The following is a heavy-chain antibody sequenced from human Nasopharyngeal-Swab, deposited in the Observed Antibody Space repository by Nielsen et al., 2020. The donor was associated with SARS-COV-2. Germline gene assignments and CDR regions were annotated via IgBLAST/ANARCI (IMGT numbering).Heavy chain of an antibody. V-gene: IGHV3-43*01. D-gene: IGHD2-15*01. CDR1: GFNFEDYT. CDR2: INWDGDIT. CDR3: AKDSRRGVVVAAEFYFDS. J-gene: IGHJ4*02. Sequence: GESLQISCAASGFNFEDYTMHWVRQPPGKGLEWVSLINWDGDITFYADSMEGRFTVSRDNSKNSLYLQLNDLQTGDTALYYCAKDSRRGVVVAAEFYFDSWGQGTLVTVSS.